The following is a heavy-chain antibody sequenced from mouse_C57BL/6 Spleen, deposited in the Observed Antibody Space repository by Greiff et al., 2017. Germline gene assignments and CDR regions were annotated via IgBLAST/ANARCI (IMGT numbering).Heavy chain of an antibody. J-gene: IGHJ2*01. CDR3: ARRGVVTAYFDY. CDR2: IYPSDSET. Sequence: QLQQPGAELVRPGSSVKLSCKASGYTFTSYWMDWVKQRPGQGLEWIGNIYPSDSETHYNQKFKDKATLTVDKSSSTAYMQLSSLTSEDSAVYYCARRGVVTAYFDYWGQGTTLTVSS. CDR1: GYTFTSYW. V-gene: IGHV1-61*01. D-gene: IGHD2-2*01.